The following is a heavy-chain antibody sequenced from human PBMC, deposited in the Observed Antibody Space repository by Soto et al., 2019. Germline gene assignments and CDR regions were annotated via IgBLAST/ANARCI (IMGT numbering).Heavy chain of an antibody. CDR1: GGTFSSYT. CDR3: ARTHYGSGSYYNGAYDY. J-gene: IGHJ4*02. Sequence: QVQLVQSGAEVKKPGSSVKVSCKASGGTFSSYTISWVRQAPGQGLEWMGRIIPILGIANYAQKFQGRVTITADKSTSTAYMELSRLRSEDTAVYYCARTHYGSGSYYNGAYDYWGQGTLVTVSS. D-gene: IGHD3-10*01. CDR2: IIPILGIA. V-gene: IGHV1-69*02.